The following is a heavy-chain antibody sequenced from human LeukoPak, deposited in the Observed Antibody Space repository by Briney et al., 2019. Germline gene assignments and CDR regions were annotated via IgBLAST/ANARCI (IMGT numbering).Heavy chain of an antibody. CDR1: GYTFISYG. V-gene: IGHV1-18*01. CDR3: ARGYYDYVWGSYRYSLYFDY. J-gene: IGHJ4*02. CDR2: IFTYNGDT. D-gene: IGHD3-16*02. Sequence: ASVKVSCKASGYTFISYGISWVRQAPGQGLEWVGWIFTYNGDTKYEKKFQGRVTMTTDSSTNTVYLELRSLRSDDTAVYYCARGYYDYVWGSYRYSLYFDYWGQGPWSPSPQ.